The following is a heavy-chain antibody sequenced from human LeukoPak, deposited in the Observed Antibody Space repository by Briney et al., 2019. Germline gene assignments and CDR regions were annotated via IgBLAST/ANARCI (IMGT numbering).Heavy chain of an antibody. Sequence: GGSLRLSCAASGFTFSSYAMSWVRQAPGKGLEWVANIKHDGREKYYVDSVKGRFTISRDNAKNSLYLQMNSLRAEDTAVYYCAKGVYDNYFDYWGQGTLVTVSS. D-gene: IGHD3-16*01. CDR3: AKGVYDNYFDY. CDR1: GFTFSSYA. V-gene: IGHV3-7*03. CDR2: IKHDGREK. J-gene: IGHJ4*02.